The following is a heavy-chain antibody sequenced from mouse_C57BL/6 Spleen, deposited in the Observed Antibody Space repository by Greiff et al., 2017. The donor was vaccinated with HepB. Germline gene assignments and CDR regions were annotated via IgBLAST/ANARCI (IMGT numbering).Heavy chain of an antibody. CDR3: ARPWDGELFAY. Sequence: EVKLMESGGGLVKPGGSLKLSCAASGFTFSDYGMHWVRQAPEKGLEWVAYISSGSSTIYYADTVKGRFTISRDNAKNTLFLQMTSLRSEDTAMYYCARPWDGELFAYWGQGTLVTVSA. J-gene: IGHJ3*01. V-gene: IGHV5-17*01. CDR1: GFTFSDYG. CDR2: ISSGSSTI. D-gene: IGHD2-3*01.